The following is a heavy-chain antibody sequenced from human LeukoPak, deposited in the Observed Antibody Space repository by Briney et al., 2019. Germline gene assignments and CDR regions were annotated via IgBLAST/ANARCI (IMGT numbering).Heavy chain of an antibody. V-gene: IGHV4-34*01. CDR1: GGSSSGYY. CDR3: ARQGYYDRSGRAILDY. D-gene: IGHD3-22*01. CDR2: INHSGRT. J-gene: IGHJ4*02. Sequence: SETLPLTCAVYGGSSSGYYWSWIRQPPGKGLEWIGEINHSGRTNYNPSLKSRLTISVDTSKSQFSLDLSSVTAADTAVYYCARQGYYDRSGRAILDYWGQGTLVTVSS.